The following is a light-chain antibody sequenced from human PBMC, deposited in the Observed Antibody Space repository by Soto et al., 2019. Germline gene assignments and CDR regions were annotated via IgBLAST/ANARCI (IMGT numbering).Light chain of an antibody. J-gene: IGLJ2*01. CDR1: SSDIGDYNY. Sequence: QSALTQPASVSGSPGQSITISCTGTSSDIGDYNYVSWYQQHPGKAPKLMIYDVSNRPSGVSNRFSGSKSGNTASLTISGLQAEDEADYYCSSYTSSNTLVVFGRGTKLTVL. CDR3: SSYTSSNTLVV. V-gene: IGLV2-14*01. CDR2: DVS.